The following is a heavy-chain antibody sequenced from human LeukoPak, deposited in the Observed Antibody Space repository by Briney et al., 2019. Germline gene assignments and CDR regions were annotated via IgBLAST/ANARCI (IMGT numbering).Heavy chain of an antibody. CDR3: AKDPGTYYYDSSYYTG. V-gene: IGHV3-23*01. Sequence: GVSLRLSCAAAGFTFSSYAMSWVRQVRGKGLEGVSSFSGHTDDTYYADSVKGRFTISRDNSKNTLYLQMNSLRAEDTALYYCAKDPGTYYYDSSYYTGWGQGTLVTVSS. CDR2: FSGHTDDT. CDR1: GFTFSSYA. J-gene: IGHJ4*02. D-gene: IGHD3-22*01.